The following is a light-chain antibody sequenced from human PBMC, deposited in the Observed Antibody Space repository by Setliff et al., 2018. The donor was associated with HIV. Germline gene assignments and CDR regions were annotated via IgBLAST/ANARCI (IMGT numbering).Light chain of an antibody. Sequence: QSVLTEPASVSGSPGQSITISCTGTSSDIGRYNLVSWYQQYPGKAPKLMIYQATKRPSGVSNRFSGSKSGNTVSLTISGLQAEDEADYYCCSDTGSNTSVFGSWTKVTVL. CDR2: QAT. CDR1: SSDIGRYNL. J-gene: IGLJ1*01. V-gene: IGLV2-23*01. CDR3: CSDTGSNTSV.